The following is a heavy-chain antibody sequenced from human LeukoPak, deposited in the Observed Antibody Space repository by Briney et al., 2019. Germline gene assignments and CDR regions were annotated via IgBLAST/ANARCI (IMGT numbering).Heavy chain of an antibody. CDR1: GGSFSGYY. V-gene: IGHV4-34*01. CDR3: ARRTYSESYWKHFDS. Sequence: SETLSLTYAVYGGSFSGYYWSWIRQPPGKGLEWIGEINHSGSTNYNPSLKSRVTISVDTSKNQFSLKLSSVTAADTAVYYCARRTYSESYWKHFDSWGQGTLVTVSS. D-gene: IGHD1-26*01. CDR2: INHSGST. J-gene: IGHJ4*02.